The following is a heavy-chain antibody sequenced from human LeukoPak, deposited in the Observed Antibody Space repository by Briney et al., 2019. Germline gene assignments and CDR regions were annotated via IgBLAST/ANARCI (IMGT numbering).Heavy chain of an antibody. J-gene: IGHJ4*02. Sequence: GASVKVSCKASGYSFTGYYLDWVRQAPGQGLEWMGWINPKSGGTNYAQKFQGRVTMTRDTSISTAYMELSRLRSDDTAVYYCARADSSSWYNDARYDYWGQGTLVTVSS. CDR3: ARADSSSWYNDARYDY. CDR1: GYSFTGYY. V-gene: IGHV1-2*02. CDR2: INPKSGGT. D-gene: IGHD6-13*01.